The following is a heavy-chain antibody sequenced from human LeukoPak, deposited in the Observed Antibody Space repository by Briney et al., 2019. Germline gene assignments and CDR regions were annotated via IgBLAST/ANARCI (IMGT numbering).Heavy chain of an antibody. CDR2: INPNSGGT. J-gene: IGHJ4*02. D-gene: IGHD4-17*01. CDR1: GYTFTGYY. CDR3: SSLSTVTTRDFDY. Sequence: ASVKVSCKASGYTFTGYYMHWVRQAPGQGLEWMGWINPNSGGTNYAQKFQGRVTMTKDTSISTAYTELSRLRFDGTALYFCSSLSTVTTRDFDYWGQGTLVTVSS. V-gene: IGHV1-2*02.